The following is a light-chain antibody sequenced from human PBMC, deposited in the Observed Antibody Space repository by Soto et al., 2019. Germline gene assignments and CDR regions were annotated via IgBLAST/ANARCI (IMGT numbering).Light chain of an antibody. J-gene: IGKJ2*01. CDR3: QQYNYRPYT. V-gene: IGKV3-15*01. CDR1: QIVSSN. CDR2: GAS. Sequence: EIVMTQSPATLSVSPGERATLSCRASQIVSSNLAWYQQKPGQAPSLIMYGASTGATGVPARLSGSGSGTEFTLTISSLQSEDFAVYYCQQYNYRPYTFGKWTKVDIK.